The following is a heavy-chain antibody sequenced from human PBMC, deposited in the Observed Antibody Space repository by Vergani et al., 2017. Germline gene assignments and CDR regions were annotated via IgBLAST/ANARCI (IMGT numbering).Heavy chain of an antibody. Sequence: EVQLVQSGAEVKKPGESLKISCKGSGYSFTSYWIGWVRQMPGKGLEWMGIIYPGDSDTRYSPSFQGQVTISADKSISTAYLQWSSLKASDTAMYYCARQSHMAAADSNWFDPWGQGTLVTVSS. D-gene: IGHD6-13*01. J-gene: IGHJ5*02. CDR1: GYSFTSYW. CDR2: IYPGDSDT. V-gene: IGHV5-51*01. CDR3: ARQSHMAAADSNWFDP.